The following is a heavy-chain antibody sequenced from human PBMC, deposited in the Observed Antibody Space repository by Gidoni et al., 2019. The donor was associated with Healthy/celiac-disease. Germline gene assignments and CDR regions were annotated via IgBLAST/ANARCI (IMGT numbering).Heavy chain of an antibody. J-gene: IGHJ3*02. CDR3: ARESHDSSGYSQDAFDI. CDR1: GYPFTSYG. D-gene: IGHD3-22*01. V-gene: IGHV1-18*04. CDR2: ISAYNGNT. Sequence: QVQLVQSGAEVKKPGASVKVSCTASGYPFTSYGISWVRQAPGQGLEWMGWISAYNGNTNYAQKLQGRVTMTTDTTTSTAYMELRSLRSDDTAVYYCARESHDSSGYSQDAFDIWGQGTMVTVSS.